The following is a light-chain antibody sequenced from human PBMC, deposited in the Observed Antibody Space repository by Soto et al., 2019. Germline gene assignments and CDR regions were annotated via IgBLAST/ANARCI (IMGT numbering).Light chain of an antibody. CDR3: QVWDFDTDYYV. CDR1: KIGTKS. Sequence: SYELTQPPSVSVAPGQTASISCGGHKIGTKSVHWYQQKAGQAPILLVYDNKDRPSGIPDRFSGSNSGNAATLTISRVEVGDEADYYCQVWDFDTDYYVFATVTKLTVL. J-gene: IGLJ1*01. V-gene: IGLV3-21*02. CDR2: DNK.